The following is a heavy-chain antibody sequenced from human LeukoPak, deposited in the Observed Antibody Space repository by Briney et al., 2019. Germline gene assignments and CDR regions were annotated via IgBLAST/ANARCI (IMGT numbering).Heavy chain of an antibody. V-gene: IGHV1-2*02. J-gene: IGHJ4*02. CDR2: INPNSGGT. Sequence: EASVKVSCKASGYTFTGYYMHWVRQAPGQGLEWMGWINPNSGGTNYAQKFQGRVTMTRDTSISTAYMELSRLRSDDTAVYYCAREGRRIVVPAANLVYWGQGTLVTVSS. CDR3: AREGRRIVVPAANLVY. CDR1: GYTFTGYY. D-gene: IGHD2-2*01.